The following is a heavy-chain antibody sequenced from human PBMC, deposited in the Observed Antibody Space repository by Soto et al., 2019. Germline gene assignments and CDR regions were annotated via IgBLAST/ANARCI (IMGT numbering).Heavy chain of an antibody. D-gene: IGHD6-6*01. CDR1: GGSISSSNW. Sequence: QVQLQESGPGLVKPSGTLSLTCAVSGGSISSSNWWSWVRQPPGKGLEWIGEIFHSGSTNYNPSLKRRVTISVDKSKNQFALKRSSVTAADTAVYYCARDAARHRARYFDYWGQGTLVTVSS. CDR2: IFHSGST. J-gene: IGHJ4*02. CDR3: ARDAARHRARYFDY. V-gene: IGHV4-4*02.